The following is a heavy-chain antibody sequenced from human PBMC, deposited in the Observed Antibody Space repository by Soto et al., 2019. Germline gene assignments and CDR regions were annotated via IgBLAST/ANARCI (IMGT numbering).Heavy chain of an antibody. CDR2: IYYSGST. CDR1: AGSISRGGYY. CDR3: ARDPIVRVVVAATPVARNYGMDV. V-gene: IGHV4-31*03. D-gene: IGHD2-15*01. J-gene: IGHJ6*02. Sequence: SETLSLSCTVSAGSISRGGYYWSWFRQHPGKGLEWIGYIYYSGSTYYNPSLKSRVTISVDTSKNQFSLKLSSVTAADTAVYYCARDPIVRVVVAATPVARNYGMDVWGQGTTVTVSS.